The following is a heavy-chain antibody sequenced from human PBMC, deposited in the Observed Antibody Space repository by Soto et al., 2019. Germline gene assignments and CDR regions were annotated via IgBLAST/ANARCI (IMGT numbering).Heavy chain of an antibody. Sequence: QVQLVESGGGVVQPGRSLRLSCAASGFIFSTYGMHWVRQAPGKGLEWVAVIWYDGSDKYYADSVKGRFTISRDNSKNTLYLQLNSLRAEDTAVYYCARASGPFDYWGQGTLVTVSS. V-gene: IGHV3-33*01. CDR1: GFIFSTYG. CDR3: ARASGPFDY. D-gene: IGHD2-8*02. J-gene: IGHJ4*02. CDR2: IWYDGSDK.